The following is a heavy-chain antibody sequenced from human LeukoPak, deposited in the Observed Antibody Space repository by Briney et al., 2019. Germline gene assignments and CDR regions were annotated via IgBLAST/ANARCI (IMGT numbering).Heavy chain of an antibody. J-gene: IGHJ4*02. V-gene: IGHV4-59*08. CDR1: GGSISGYY. CDR2: IHSTGST. Sequence: SETLSLTCSVSGGSISGYYWSWIRQPPGEGLEWIGYIHSTGSTDYNPSLKSRVTMSVDTSKNQFSLKLGSVTAADTAVYYCARHLDYYGSGSYEYWGQGTLVTVSS. CDR3: ARHLDYYGSGSYEY. D-gene: IGHD3-10*01.